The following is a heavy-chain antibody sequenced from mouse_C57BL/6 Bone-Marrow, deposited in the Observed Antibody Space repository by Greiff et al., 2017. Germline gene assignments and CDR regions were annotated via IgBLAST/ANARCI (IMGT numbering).Heavy chain of an antibody. CDR1: GYTFTSYW. J-gene: IGHJ4*01. V-gene: IGHV1-55*01. CDR3: ARGPYDPYYYAIDY. CDR2: FYPGSGST. Sequence: QVQLLQPGAELVKPGASVKMSCKASGYTFTSYWITWVKQRPGQGLEWIGDFYPGSGSTNYNEKFKSKATLTVDTSSSTAYMQLSSLTSEDSAVYYCARGPYDPYYYAIDYWGQGTSVTVSS. D-gene: IGHD2-3*01.